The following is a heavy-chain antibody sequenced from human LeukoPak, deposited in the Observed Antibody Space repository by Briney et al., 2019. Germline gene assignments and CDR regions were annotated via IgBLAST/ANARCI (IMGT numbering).Heavy chain of an antibody. D-gene: IGHD1-1*01. CDR2: ISSSGSTI. J-gene: IGHJ6*03. V-gene: IGHV3-48*03. CDR3: AIDRLLEDRDYCYYYYMDV. CDR1: GFTFSSYE. Sequence: GGSLRLSCAASGFTFSSYEMNWVRQAPGKGLEWVSYISSSGSTIYYADSVKGRFTISRDNAKNSLYLQMNSLRAEDTAVYHCAIDRLLEDRDYCYYYYMDVWGKGTTVTVSS.